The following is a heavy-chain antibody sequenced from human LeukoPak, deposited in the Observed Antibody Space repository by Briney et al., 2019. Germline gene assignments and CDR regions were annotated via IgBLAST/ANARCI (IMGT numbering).Heavy chain of an antibody. CDR2: ISASGDVT. J-gene: IGHJ3*02. CDR3: AKSLFTSAAGTGRAFHI. V-gene: IGHV3-23*01. Sequence: GGSLRLSCAASGFSFSAYPMGWVRQAPGQGLQWLSGISASGDVTFHADPVKGRFAISRDNSKNTLYLQMIGLRAGATADYSCAKSLFTSAAGTGRAFHIWGNGTIVTVSS. D-gene: IGHD1-26*01. CDR1: GFSFSAYP.